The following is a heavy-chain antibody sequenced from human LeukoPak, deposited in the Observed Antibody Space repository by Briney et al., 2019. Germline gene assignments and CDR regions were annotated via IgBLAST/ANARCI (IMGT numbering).Heavy chain of an antibody. CDR2: ISSSGSTI. J-gene: IGHJ4*02. D-gene: IGHD3-3*01. Sequence: GGSLRLSCAASGFTFSSYEMNWVRQAPGKGLEWVSYISSSGSTIYYADSVKGRFTISRDNSKNTLYLQMNSLRAEDTAVYYCARETKTLEWLPEVFDYWGQGTLVTVSS. CDR1: GFTFSSYE. V-gene: IGHV3-48*03. CDR3: ARETKTLEWLPEVFDY.